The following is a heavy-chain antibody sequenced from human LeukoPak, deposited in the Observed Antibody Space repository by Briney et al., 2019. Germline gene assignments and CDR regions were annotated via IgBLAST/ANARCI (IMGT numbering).Heavy chain of an antibody. J-gene: IGHJ4*02. V-gene: IGHV3-13*01. CDR1: GFTFSSYD. Sequence: GGSLRLSCAASGFTFSSYDMHWVRQATGKGLEWVSVIGTAGDTYYPGSVKGRFTISRENAKNSLYLQMNSLRAGDTAVYYCARAGSLGVITYFDYWGQGTLVTVSS. CDR2: IGTAGDT. CDR3: ARAGSLGVITYFDY. D-gene: IGHD3-22*01.